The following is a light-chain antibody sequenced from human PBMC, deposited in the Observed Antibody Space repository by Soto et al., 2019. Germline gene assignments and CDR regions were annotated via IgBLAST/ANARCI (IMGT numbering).Light chain of an antibody. CDR1: QSISSW. J-gene: IGKJ2*01. CDR2: DAS. Sequence: DIQMTQSPSTLSASVGDRVTITCRASQSISSWLAWYQQKPGKAPKLLIYDASRLESGVPSRFSGSGSGTEFTLTISSLQPDDFATSYCQQYNSYSPTFGQGTKLEIK. CDR3: QQYNSYSPT. V-gene: IGKV1-5*01.